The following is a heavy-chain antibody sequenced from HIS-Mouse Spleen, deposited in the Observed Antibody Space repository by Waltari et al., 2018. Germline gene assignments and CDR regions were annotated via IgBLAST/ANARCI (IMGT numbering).Heavy chain of an antibody. D-gene: IGHD6-13*01. CDR2: IYYSGST. J-gene: IGHJ2*01. CDR3: AREIPYSSSWYDWYFDL. V-gene: IGHV4-39*07. CDR1: GGPIRSRSYY. Sequence: QLQLQESGPGLVKPSETLSLTCTVSGGPIRSRSYYWGWHRQPPGKGLEWIGSIYYSGSTYYNPSLKSRVTISVDTSKNQFSLKLSSVTAADTAVYYCAREIPYSSSWYDWYFDLWGRGTLVTVSS.